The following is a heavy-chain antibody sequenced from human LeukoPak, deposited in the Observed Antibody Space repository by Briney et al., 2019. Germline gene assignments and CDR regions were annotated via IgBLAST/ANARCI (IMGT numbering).Heavy chain of an antibody. D-gene: IGHD6-19*01. CDR2: IYPGDSDT. V-gene: IGHV5-51*01. CDR3: ASATYSSGSKGFFDY. Sequence: GESLKISCKGSGYSFTSYWIGWVRQMPGKGLEWMGIIYPGDSDTRYSPPFQGQVTISVDKSISTAYLQWSSLKASDTAMYYCASATYSSGSKGFFDYWGQGTLVTVSS. CDR1: GYSFTSYW. J-gene: IGHJ4*02.